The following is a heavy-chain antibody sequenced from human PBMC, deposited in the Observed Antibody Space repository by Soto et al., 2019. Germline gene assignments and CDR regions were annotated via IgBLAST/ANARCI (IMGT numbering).Heavy chain of an antibody. CDR1: GDSISSSSYY. CDR3: AIGPDFSWESPAWVAFDS. V-gene: IGHV4-39*01. D-gene: IGHD1-26*01. Sequence: QLQLQESGPGLVKPSETLSLTCTVSGDSISSSSYYWGWIRQPPGKGLEGIGSIYYSGSTYYNPSLKSRVTISVDTSKNQFSLKLSSVTAADTAVYYCAIGPDFSWESPAWVAFDSWGQGTMVTVSS. CDR2: IYYSGST. J-gene: IGHJ3*02.